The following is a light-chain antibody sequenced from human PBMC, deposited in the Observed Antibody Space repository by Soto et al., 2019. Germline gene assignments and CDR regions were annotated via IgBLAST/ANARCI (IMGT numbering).Light chain of an antibody. Sequence: QSALTQPRSVSGSPGQSVTISCTRVSSDVGGYNYVSWYQQHPGKAPKLMIYDVSKRPSGVPDRFSGSKSGNTASLTIFGLQAEDEADYYCCSYAGSYTWVFGGGTKLTVL. CDR2: DVS. CDR3: CSYAGSYTWV. CDR1: SSDVGGYNY. J-gene: IGLJ3*02. V-gene: IGLV2-11*01.